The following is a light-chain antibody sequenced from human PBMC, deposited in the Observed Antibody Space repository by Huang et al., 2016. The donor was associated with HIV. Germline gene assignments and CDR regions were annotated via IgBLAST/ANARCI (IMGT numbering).Light chain of an antibody. V-gene: IGKV3-20*01. CDR3: QQYGSPLIT. CDR1: QSVSGGD. CDR2: GAS. Sequence: EIVLTQSPGTLSLSPGEGATLSCRASQSVSGGDVAWYQQKPGQTPRLLIYGASSRVTGIPDRFSGSGSGTDFTLTITRLEPGDFAVYYCQQYGSPLITFGQGTRLEMK. J-gene: IGKJ5*01.